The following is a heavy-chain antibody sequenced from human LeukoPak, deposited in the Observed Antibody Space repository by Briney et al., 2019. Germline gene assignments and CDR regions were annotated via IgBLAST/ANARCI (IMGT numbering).Heavy chain of an antibody. CDR3: ARDLEFRGSDGMDV. CDR1: GFTFSSYW. J-gene: IGHJ6*02. V-gene: IGHV3-74*01. Sequence: GGSLRLSCAASGFTFSSYWMHWVRQAPGKGLVWVSRIISDGTSTIYADSVKGRFTIPRDNAKNTLYLQMNSLRAEDTAVYYCARDLEFRGSDGMDVWGQGTTVTVSS. CDR2: IISDGTST. D-gene: IGHD3-10*01.